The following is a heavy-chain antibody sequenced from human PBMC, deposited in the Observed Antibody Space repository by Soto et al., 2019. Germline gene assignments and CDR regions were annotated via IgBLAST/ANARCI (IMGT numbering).Heavy chain of an antibody. V-gene: IGHV3-48*03. Sequence: GGSLRLSCAASGFTFSSYEMNWVRQAPGKGLEWVSYISSSGSTIYYADSVKGRFTISRDNAKNSLYLQMNSLRAEDTAVYYCARGPAMLPFSIGYSYGHPYDYWGQGTLVTVSS. CDR2: ISSSGSTI. D-gene: IGHD5-18*01. CDR1: GFTFSSYE. J-gene: IGHJ4*02. CDR3: ARGPAMLPFSIGYSYGHPYDY.